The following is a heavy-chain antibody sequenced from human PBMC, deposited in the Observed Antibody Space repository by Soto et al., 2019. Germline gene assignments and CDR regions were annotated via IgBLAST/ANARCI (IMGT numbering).Heavy chain of an antibody. CDR1: GFTFSSCA. D-gene: IGHD1-26*01. J-gene: IGHJ6*02. V-gene: IGHV3-23*01. CDR2: IIDSGGST. Sequence: EVHLLESGGALVQPEGSLRLSCAASGFTFSSCAMGWVRQAPGKGLEWVSDIIDSGGSTYYADAVKGRFTISRDNSKSTLYLQMNSLRAEDTAVYYCGKGRSYYYYYGVDVWGQGTTVTVSS. CDR3: GKGRSYYYYYGVDV.